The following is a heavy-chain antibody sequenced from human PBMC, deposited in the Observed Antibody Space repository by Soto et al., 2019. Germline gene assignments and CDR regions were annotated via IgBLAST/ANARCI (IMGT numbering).Heavy chain of an antibody. CDR3: ARDAGLERRKAYHSWYYGMDV. Sequence: QVQLVQSGAEVKKPGSSVKVSCKASGGTFSSYAISWVRQAPGQGLEWMGGIIPIFGTANYAQKFQGRVTNTADESTTTVYLGLRSLRSEDTAVSYWARDAGLERRKAYHSWYYGMDVWGQGTTVTVSS. J-gene: IGHJ6*02. CDR1: GGTFSSYA. V-gene: IGHV1-69*12. D-gene: IGHD1-1*01. CDR2: IIPIFGTA.